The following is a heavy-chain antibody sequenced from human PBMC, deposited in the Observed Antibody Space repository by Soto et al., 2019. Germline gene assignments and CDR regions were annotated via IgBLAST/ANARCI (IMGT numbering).Heavy chain of an antibody. CDR3: STPYRSYISSWCYFDY. Sequence: GGSLRLSCAASGFTFSNAWMSWVRQAPGKGLEWVGRIKSKTDGGTTDYAAPVKGRFTISRDDSKNTLYLQMNSLKTSDTTVYYCSTPYRSYISSWCYFDYWGQGTLVTVSS. D-gene: IGHD6-13*01. CDR2: IKSKTDGGTT. CDR1: GFTFSNAW. V-gene: IGHV3-15*01. J-gene: IGHJ4*02.